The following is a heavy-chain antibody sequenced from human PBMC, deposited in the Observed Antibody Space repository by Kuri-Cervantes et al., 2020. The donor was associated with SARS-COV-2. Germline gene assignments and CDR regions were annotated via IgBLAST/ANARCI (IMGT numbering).Heavy chain of an antibody. J-gene: IGHJ6*03. D-gene: IGHD1-26*01. V-gene: IGHV1-69*13. CDR2: FISIFGTA. CDR1: GGTFRSYA. CDR3: ARGRSASPYYYYYMDV. Sequence: SVKVSCKASGGTFRSYAISWVRHAPGQGLEWMRGFISIFGTANYAQKFQGRVTITADESTSTAYMELSSLRSDDTAVYYCARGRSASPYYYYYMDVWGKGTTVTVSS.